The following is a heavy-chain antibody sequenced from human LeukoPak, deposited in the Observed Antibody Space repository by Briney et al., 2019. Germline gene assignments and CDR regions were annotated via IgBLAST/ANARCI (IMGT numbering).Heavy chain of an antibody. CDR1: GGSISSYY. D-gene: IGHD6-19*01. V-gene: IGHV4-4*07. CDR3: ARAEDSSGWRLSYDAFDI. Sequence: SETLSLTCTVSGGSISSYYWSWIRQPAGKGLEWIGRIYTSGSTNYNPSLKSRATMSVDTSKNQFSLKLSSVTAADTAVYYCARAEDSSGWRLSYDAFDIWCQGTMVTVSS. J-gene: IGHJ3*02. CDR2: IYTSGST.